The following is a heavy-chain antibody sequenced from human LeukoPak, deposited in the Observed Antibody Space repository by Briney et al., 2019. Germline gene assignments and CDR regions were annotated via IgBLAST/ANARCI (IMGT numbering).Heavy chain of an antibody. D-gene: IGHD3-3*01. CDR3: ARDRAWNYFDY. CDR1: GFTFSSYA. Sequence: GGSLRLSCAASGFTFSSYAMSWVRQAPGKGLEWVAIISNDGSRKYYAYSVEGRFTISRDNSKNTLYLQMDSLRAEDTAVYYCARDRAWNYFDYWGQGTLVTVSS. V-gene: IGHV3-30*03. J-gene: IGHJ4*02. CDR2: ISNDGSRK.